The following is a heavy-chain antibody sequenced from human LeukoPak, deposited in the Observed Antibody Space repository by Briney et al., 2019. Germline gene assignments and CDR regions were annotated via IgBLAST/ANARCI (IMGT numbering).Heavy chain of an antibody. CDR2: ISSGSTYI. D-gene: IGHD1-14*01. Sequence: GGSLRLSCAASGFSFSSYYVNWVRQAPRKGLEWVSCISSGSTYIYYADSVRGRFAISRDNAKSSLYLQMNSLRADDTAVYYCVRENHGSFDYWGQGSLVTVSS. V-gene: IGHV3-21*01. CDR1: GFSFSSYY. CDR3: VRENHGSFDY. J-gene: IGHJ4*02.